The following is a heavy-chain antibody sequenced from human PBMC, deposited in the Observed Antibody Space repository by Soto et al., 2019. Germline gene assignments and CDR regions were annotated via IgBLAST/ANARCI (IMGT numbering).Heavy chain of an antibody. CDR2: IHHGGNS. Sequence: QVQLQESGPGLVKPSGTLSLTCAVSGDSIISDTWWSLVRQAPGKGLEWIGEIHHGGNSKYNPSLKSRVSISVDMAKNQFSLNLTSVTEADTAVDYCARVESQQQRDYWGQGTLVTVSS. J-gene: IGHJ4*02. D-gene: IGHD6-25*01. CDR3: ARVESQQQRDY. V-gene: IGHV4-4*02. CDR1: GDSIISDTW.